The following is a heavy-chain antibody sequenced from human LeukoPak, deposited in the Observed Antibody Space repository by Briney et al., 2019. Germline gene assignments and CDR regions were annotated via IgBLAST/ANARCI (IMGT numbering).Heavy chain of an antibody. CDR3: AKSSSGWFDAFDI. D-gene: IGHD3-22*01. J-gene: IGHJ3*02. V-gene: IGHV3-23*01. CDR1: GFTFSDYY. Sequence: GGSLRLSCAASGFTFSDYYMSWIRQAPGKGLEWVSAISGSGGSTYYADSVKGRFTISRDNSKNTLYLQMNSLRAEDTAVYYCAKSSSGWFDAFDIWGQGTMVTVSS. CDR2: ISGSGGST.